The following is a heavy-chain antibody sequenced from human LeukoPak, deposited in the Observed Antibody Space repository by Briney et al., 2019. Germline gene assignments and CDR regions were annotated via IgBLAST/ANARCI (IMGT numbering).Heavy chain of an antibody. CDR2: IRSKAYGGTT. CDR1: GFTFGDYA. CDR3: TRDNSGSYFRWYFDL. D-gene: IGHD1-26*01. J-gene: IGHJ2*01. Sequence: GGSLRLSCTASGFTFGDYAMSWFRQAPGKGLEWVGFIRSKAYGGTTEYAASVKGRFTISRDDSKSIAYLQMNSPKTEDTAVYYCTRDNSGSYFRWYFDLWGRGTLVTVSS. V-gene: IGHV3-49*03.